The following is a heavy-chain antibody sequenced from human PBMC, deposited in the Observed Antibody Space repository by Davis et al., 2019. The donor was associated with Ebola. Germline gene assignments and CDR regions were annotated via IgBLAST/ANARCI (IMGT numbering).Heavy chain of an antibody. J-gene: IGHJ6*02. CDR3: ARQDYYYYGMDV. V-gene: IGHV5-51*01. CDR2: IYPGDSDT. CDR1: GYSFTSYW. Sequence: GESPKTSCTGSGYSFTSYWIGWVRPMPGKGLEWMGIIYPGDSDTRYSPFLQGQVTISADKSISTAYLQWSSLKASDTAMYYCARQDYYYYGMDVWGQGTTVTVSS.